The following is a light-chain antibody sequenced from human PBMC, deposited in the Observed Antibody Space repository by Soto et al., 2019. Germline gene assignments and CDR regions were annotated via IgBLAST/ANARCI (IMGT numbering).Light chain of an antibody. CDR3: QSYDSSLSEVV. V-gene: IGLV1-40*01. J-gene: IGLJ2*01. CDR1: SSNIGAGYD. Sequence: QLVLTQPPSVSGAPGQRVTISCTGSSSNIGAGYDVHWYQQLPGKAPKVLIYANSNRPSGVPDRFSGSKSGTSASLAITGLQAEDEADYYCQSYDSSLSEVVFGGGTKLTVL. CDR2: ANS.